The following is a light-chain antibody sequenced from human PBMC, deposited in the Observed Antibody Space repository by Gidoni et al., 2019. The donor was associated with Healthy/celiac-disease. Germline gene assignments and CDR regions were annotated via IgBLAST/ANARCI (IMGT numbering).Light chain of an antibody. CDR2: GAS. V-gene: IGKV3-15*01. CDR3: QRYNNSLWT. J-gene: IGKJ1*01. CDR1: QRVSSN. Sequence: ETVMTQSPATLSVSPGARATLSSRGSQRVSSNLAWYQQKPGQAPRLLIDGASTRAAGIPARSSGSGSGKEFTLIISSLQYEDVAVYYWQRYNNSLWTFGQGTKVEIK.